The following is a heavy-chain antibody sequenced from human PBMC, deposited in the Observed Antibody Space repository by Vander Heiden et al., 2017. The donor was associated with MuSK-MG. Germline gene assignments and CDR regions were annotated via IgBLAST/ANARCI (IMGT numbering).Heavy chain of an antibody. CDR3: SRDRWYGGTGCYYYDGVDV. CDR1: GFPFNSHG. J-gene: IGHJ6*01. CDR2: ISYYGANK. Sequence: GVVQPGGSLRLSCAASGFPFNSHGMQWVRQAPGRGLEWVAVISYYGANKYYADSVQGCVSISRDNSKNMLFLQMETLGSDDTAIYYCSRDRWYGGTGCYYYDGVDV. V-gene: IGHV3-30*03. D-gene: IGHD2-15*01.